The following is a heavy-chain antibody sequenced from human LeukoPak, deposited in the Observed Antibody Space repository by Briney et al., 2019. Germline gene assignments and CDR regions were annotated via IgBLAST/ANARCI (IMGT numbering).Heavy chain of an antibody. J-gene: IGHJ3*02. CDR2: ISSSGSTI. Sequence: GGSLRLSCAASGFTFSDYYMSWIRQAPGKGLEWVSYISSSGSTIYYADSVKGRFTISRDNAKNSLYLQMNSLRAEDTAVYYCARVSLDYYENFHAFDIWGQGTTLTVSS. CDR1: GFTFSDYY. V-gene: IGHV3-11*01. D-gene: IGHD3-16*01. CDR3: ARVSLDYYENFHAFDI.